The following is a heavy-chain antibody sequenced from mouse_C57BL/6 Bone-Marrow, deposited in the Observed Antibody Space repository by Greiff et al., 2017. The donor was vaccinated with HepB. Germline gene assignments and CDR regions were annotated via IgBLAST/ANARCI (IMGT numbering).Heavy chain of an antibody. D-gene: IGHD1-1*01. J-gene: IGHJ2*01. CDR1: GFTFSDYY. V-gene: IGHV5-12*01. CDR3: ATTVVAKGY. CDR2: ISNGGGST. Sequence: EVKVEESGGGLVQPGGSLKLSCAASGFTFSDYYMYWVRQTPEKRLEWVAYISNGGGSTYYPDTVKGRFTISRDNAKNTLYLQMSRLKSEDTAMYYCATTVVAKGYWGQGTTLTVSS.